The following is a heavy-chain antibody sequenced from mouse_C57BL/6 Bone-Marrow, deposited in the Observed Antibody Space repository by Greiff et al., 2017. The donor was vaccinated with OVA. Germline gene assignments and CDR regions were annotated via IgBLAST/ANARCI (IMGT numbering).Heavy chain of an antibody. V-gene: IGHV5-16*01. CDR1: GFTFSDYY. D-gene: IGHD1-1*01. CDR3: ARDYGYYGSSYPYWYFDV. Sequence: EVQLVESEGGLVQPGSSMKLSCTASGFTFSDYYMAWVRQVPEQGLEWVANINYDGSSTYYLASLKSRFIISRDNAKNILYLQMSSLKSEDTATYYCARDYGYYGSSYPYWYFDVWGTGTTVTVSS. J-gene: IGHJ1*03. CDR2: INYDGSST.